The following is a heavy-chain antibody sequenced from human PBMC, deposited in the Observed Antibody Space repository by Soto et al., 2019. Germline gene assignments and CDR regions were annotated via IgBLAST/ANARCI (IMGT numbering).Heavy chain of an antibody. V-gene: IGHV3-53*01. CDR2: LYSGGSS. CDR3: ARVPSSIIYYSGAYCDY. CDR1: GFTVSSNY. D-gene: IGHD3-10*01. Sequence: EVQLVESGGGLIQPGGSLRLSCAASGFTVSSNYMSWVRQAPGKGLEWVSVLYSGGSSNYADSVKGRFSISRDKSKNTLYLQMNSLRAEDTAVYYCARVPSSIIYYSGAYCDYWGQGTLVTVSS. J-gene: IGHJ4*02.